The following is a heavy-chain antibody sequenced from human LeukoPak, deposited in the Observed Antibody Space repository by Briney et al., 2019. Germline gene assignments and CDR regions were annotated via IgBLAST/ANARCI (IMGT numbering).Heavy chain of an antibody. Sequence: ASVKVSCKASGYTFTSYTMNWVRQAPGQGLEWMGWINTNTGNPTYAQDFTGRFVFSLETSVSTAYLQISSLNAEDTAVYYCARGYTKDMTSVTHFDYWGQGTLVTVSS. V-gene: IGHV7-4-1*02. CDR3: ARGYTKDMTSVTHFDY. CDR1: GYTFTSYT. D-gene: IGHD4-17*01. J-gene: IGHJ4*02. CDR2: INTNTGNP.